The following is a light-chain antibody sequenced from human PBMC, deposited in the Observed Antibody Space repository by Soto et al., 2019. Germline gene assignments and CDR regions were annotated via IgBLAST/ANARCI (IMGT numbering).Light chain of an antibody. CDR1: QSVSSN. CDR2: GAS. V-gene: IGKV3-15*01. Sequence: EIVMTQSPATLSVSSGERATLSCRASQSVSSNLAWYQQKPGQAPRLLIYGASTRATGIPARFSGSGSGTEFTLTISSLQSEDFGVYYCQQYHKWPPFTFGGGTVVGIK. J-gene: IGKJ4*01. CDR3: QQYHKWPPFT.